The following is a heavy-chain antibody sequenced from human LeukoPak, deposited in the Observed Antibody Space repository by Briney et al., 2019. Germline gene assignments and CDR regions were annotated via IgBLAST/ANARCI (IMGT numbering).Heavy chain of an antibody. Sequence: PGGSLRLSCAASGFIFSVYGMHWVRQAPGKGLEWVTFIRSDGSNKYYADSVKGRFTISRDNSKNTLYLQMNSLRAEDTAVYVCARRIREGYCSGGSCYSFGYWGQGALVTVSS. CDR3: ARRIREGYCSGGSCYSFGY. CDR2: IRSDGSNK. D-gene: IGHD2-15*01. CDR1: GFIFSVYG. J-gene: IGHJ4*02. V-gene: IGHV3-30*02.